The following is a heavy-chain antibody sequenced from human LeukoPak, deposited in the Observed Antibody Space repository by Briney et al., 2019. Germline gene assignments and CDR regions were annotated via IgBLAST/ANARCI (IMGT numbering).Heavy chain of an antibody. Sequence: SETLSLTCAVYIGSFSGYYWSWTRQPPGKGLEWIGEINHSGSTNYNPSLKSRVTMSVDTSKNQFSLRLSSMTAADTAVYYCARERHYLDVWGQGTTVTVSS. V-gene: IGHV4-34*01. J-gene: IGHJ6*02. D-gene: IGHD3-10*01. CDR1: IGSFSGYY. CDR3: ARERHYLDV. CDR2: INHSGST.